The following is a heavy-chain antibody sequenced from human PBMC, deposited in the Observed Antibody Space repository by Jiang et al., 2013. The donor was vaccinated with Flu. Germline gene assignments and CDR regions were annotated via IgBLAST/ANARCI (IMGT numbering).Heavy chain of an antibody. CDR3: AKDSQRDGYNYLFDY. Sequence: GESLRLSCAVSGFTFSRYAMSWVRQAPGKGLEWVSGISGSGGSTDYADSVKGRFTISRDNSKNTLYLQMNSLRAEDTAVYYCAKDSQRDGYNYLFDYWGQGTLVTVSS. CDR1: GFTFSRYA. V-gene: IGHV3-23*01. D-gene: IGHD5-24*01. J-gene: IGHJ4*02. CDR2: ISGSGGST.